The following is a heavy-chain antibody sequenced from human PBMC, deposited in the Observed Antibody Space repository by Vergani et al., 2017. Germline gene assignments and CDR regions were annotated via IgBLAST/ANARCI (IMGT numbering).Heavy chain of an antibody. CDR1: GYTFTSYG. D-gene: IGHD3-9*01. J-gene: IGHJ4*02. Sequence: QVQLVQSGAEVKKPGASVKVSCKASGYTFTSYGISWVRQAPGQGLEWMGWISAYNGYTTYAQKLQGRVSMTTDTSTSTAYMELRSLRSDDTAVYYCARLTEDILTGYYSLDYWGQGTLVTVSS. V-gene: IGHV1-18*01. CDR3: ARLTEDILTGYYSLDY. CDR2: ISAYNGYT.